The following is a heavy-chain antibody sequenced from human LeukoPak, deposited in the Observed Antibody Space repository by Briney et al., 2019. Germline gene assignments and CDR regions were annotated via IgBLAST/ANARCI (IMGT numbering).Heavy chain of an antibody. CDR2: INAGNGNT. J-gene: IGHJ6*02. CDR3: ARATYYYDSSGYYQPYYYYYYGKDV. V-gene: IGHV1-3*01. CDR1: GYTFTSYA. D-gene: IGHD3-22*01. Sequence: VASVKVSCKASGYTFTSYAMHWVRQAPGQRLEWMGWINAGNGNTKYSQKFQGRVTITRDTSASTAYMELSSLRSEDTAVYYCARATYYYDSSGYYQPYYYYYYGKDVWGQGTTVTVSS.